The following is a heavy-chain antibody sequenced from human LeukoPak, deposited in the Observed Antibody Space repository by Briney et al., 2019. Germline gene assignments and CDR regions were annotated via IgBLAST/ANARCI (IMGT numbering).Heavy chain of an antibody. Sequence: GGSLRLSCAASGFTFSSYTMSWVRQAPGKGLEWVSTITTSDGNTHYADSVKGRFTVSRDNSKNTLFLQMNSLRAEDTAVYYCAKDGGLWVSAHWGDSWGRGTLVTVSS. V-gene: IGHV3-23*01. CDR3: AKDGGLWVSAHWGDS. J-gene: IGHJ4*02. CDR1: GFTFSSYT. CDR2: ITTSDGNT. D-gene: IGHD7-27*01.